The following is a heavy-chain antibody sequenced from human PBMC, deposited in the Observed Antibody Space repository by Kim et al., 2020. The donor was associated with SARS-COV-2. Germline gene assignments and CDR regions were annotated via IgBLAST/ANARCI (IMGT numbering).Heavy chain of an antibody. Sequence: SETLSLTCTVSGGSISSSSYYWVWLRQPTGKGLEWIGSIYYSRNPYYNPSLKSLITISVDTTKNQFSLKLSSVTAAGTAVYYCARLSRPSSSPANLDFDYWGQGTLVTVSS. CDR3: ARLSRPSSSPANLDFDY. CDR2: IYYSRNP. D-gene: IGHD6-6*01. J-gene: IGHJ4*02. CDR1: GGSISSSSYY. V-gene: IGHV4-39*01.